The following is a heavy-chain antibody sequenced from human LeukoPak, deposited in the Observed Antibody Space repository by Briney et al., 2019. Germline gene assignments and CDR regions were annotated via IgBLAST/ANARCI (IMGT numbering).Heavy chain of an antibody. D-gene: IGHD5-18*01. Sequence: GGSLRLSCAASGFTFSSYGMHWVRQAPGKGLEWVAVIWYDGGNKYYADSVKGRFTISRDNSKNTLYLQMNSLRAEDTAVYYCARDVYGYTYGYYDYWGQGILVTVSS. CDR2: IWYDGGNK. CDR1: GFTFSSYG. V-gene: IGHV3-33*01. CDR3: ARDVYGYTYGYYDY. J-gene: IGHJ4*02.